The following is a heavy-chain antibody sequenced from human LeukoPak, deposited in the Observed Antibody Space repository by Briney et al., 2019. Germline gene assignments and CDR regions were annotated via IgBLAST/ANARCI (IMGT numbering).Heavy chain of an antibody. CDR1: GFTFSSYA. V-gene: IGHV3-23*01. D-gene: IGHD3-10*01. CDR2: ISGSGGST. Sequence: GGSLRLSCAASGFTFSSYAMSWVRQAPGKGLEWVSAISGSGGSTYYADSVKGRFTISRDSSKNTLYLQMNSLRAEDTAVYYCAKDHEEYGSGTDAFDIWGQGTMVTVSS. J-gene: IGHJ3*02. CDR3: AKDHEEYGSGTDAFDI.